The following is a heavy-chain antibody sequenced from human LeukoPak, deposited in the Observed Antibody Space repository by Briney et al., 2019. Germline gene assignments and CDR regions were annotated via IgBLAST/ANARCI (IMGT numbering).Heavy chain of an antibody. Sequence: GGSLRLSCAASGFTFSSYAMSWVRQAPGKGLEWVSTISGSGAGTYYADSVKGRFTISRDNPKNTLYLQMNSLRAEDTAIYYCAKGPRGPGTSYNDDYWGQGPLVTVS. CDR3: AKGPRGPGTSYNDDY. CDR1: GFTFSSYA. J-gene: IGHJ4*02. CDR2: ISGSGAGT. D-gene: IGHD3-10*01. V-gene: IGHV3-23*01.